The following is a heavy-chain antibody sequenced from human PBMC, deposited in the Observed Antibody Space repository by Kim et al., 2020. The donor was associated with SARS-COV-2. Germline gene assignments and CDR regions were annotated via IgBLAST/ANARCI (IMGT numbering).Heavy chain of an antibody. J-gene: IGHJ6*02. V-gene: IGHV3-30-3*01. CDR3: AREPQNSSSWYVHGMDV. Sequence: GGSLRLSCAASGFTFSSYAMHWVRQAPGKGLEWVAVISYDGSNKYYADSVKGRFTISRDNSKNTLYLQMNSLRAEDTAVHYCAREPQNSSSWYVHGMDVWGQGTTVTVSS. D-gene: IGHD6-13*01. CDR1: GFTFSSYA. CDR2: ISYDGSNK.